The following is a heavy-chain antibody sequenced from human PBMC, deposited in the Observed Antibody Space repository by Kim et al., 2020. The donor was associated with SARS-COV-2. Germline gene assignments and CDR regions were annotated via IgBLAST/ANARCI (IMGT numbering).Heavy chain of an antibody. J-gene: IGHJ5*02. V-gene: IGHV3-13*01. CDR1: GFTFRSYD. Sequence: GGSLRLSCAASGFTFRSYDMHWVRQPTGKGLEWVLGIDTAGRTYYPGSVKGRFTISRENAKNSLYLQMNSLRAGDTAVYYCARGAPDYNWFDPRGQGTLVTVSS. CDR3: ARGAPDYNWFDP. CDR2: IDTAGRT. D-gene: IGHD1-20*01.